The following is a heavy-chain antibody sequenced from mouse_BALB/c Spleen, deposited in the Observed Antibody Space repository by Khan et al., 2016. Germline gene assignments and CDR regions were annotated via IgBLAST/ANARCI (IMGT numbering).Heavy chain of an antibody. Sequence: QVQLQQPGAELMKPGASLKISCKTTGYIFTNYWIEWIMVRPGHGLEWIGEILPGSGSVNCNEQFRGTATFTSETSSNTAYMQLSSLTSEDSAVYYCAKGEYWGPGTLVTVSA. CDR3: AKGEY. CDR1: GYIFTNYW. V-gene: IGHV1-9*01. CDR2: ILPGSGSV. D-gene: IGHD2-13*01. J-gene: IGHJ3*01.